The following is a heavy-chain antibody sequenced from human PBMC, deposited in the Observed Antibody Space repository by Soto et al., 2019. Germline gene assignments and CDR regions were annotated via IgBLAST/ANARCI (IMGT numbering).Heavy chain of an antibody. V-gene: IGHV3-23*01. Sequence: TGGSLRLSCAASGFAFSSYAMSWVRQAPGKGLEWVSTISGSGGSTYYAESVKGRFTISRDNSKNTLSLQMNSLRAEDTAVYYCAKDLNPYGTHAEYWGQGTLVTVSS. CDR1: GFAFSSYA. D-gene: IGHD4-17*01. CDR2: ISGSGGST. J-gene: IGHJ4*02. CDR3: AKDLNPYGTHAEY.